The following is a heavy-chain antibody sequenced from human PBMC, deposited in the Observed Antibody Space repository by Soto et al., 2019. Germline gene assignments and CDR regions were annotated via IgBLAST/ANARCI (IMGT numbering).Heavy chain of an antibody. Sequence: GASVKVSCKASGFTFTSSAVQCVRQARGQRLEWIGWIVVGSGNTNYAQKFQERVTITRDMSTSTAYMELSSLRSEDTAVYYCAAVLYYYDSSGYYPPFDYWGQGTLVTVSS. V-gene: IGHV1-58*01. CDR1: GFTFTSSA. J-gene: IGHJ4*02. CDR3: AAVLYYYDSSGYYPPFDY. D-gene: IGHD3-22*01. CDR2: IVVGSGNT.